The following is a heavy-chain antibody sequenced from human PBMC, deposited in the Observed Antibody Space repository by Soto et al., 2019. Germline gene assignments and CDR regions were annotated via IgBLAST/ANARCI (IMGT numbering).Heavy chain of an antibody. J-gene: IGHJ5*02. CDR1: GYTFTGYY. V-gene: IGHV1-2*04. CDR2: INPNSGGT. Sequence: AASVKVSCKASGYTFTGYYMHWVRQAPGQGLEWMGWINPNSGGTNYAQKFQGWVTMTRDTSTSTAYMELSRLRSEDTAVYYCARGFPLWFDPWGQGTLVTVSS. D-gene: IGHD3-16*02. CDR3: ARGFPLWFDP.